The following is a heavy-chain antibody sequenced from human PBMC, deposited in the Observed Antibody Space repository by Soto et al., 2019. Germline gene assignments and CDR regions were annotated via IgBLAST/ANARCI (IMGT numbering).Heavy chain of an antibody. CDR2: IYYSGST. J-gene: IGHJ4*02. V-gene: IGHV4-59*01. D-gene: IGHD6-19*01. CDR1: GGSISSYY. Sequence: PETLSLTCTVSGGSISSYYWSWIRQPPGKGLEWIGYIYYSGSTNYNPSLKSRVTISVDTSKNQFSLKLSSVTAADTAVYYCARALITVAGYYFDYWGQGTLVTVSS. CDR3: ARALITVAGYYFDY.